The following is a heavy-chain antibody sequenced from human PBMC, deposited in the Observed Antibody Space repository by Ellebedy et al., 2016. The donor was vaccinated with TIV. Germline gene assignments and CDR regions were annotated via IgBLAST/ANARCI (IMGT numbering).Heavy chain of an antibody. D-gene: IGHD4-17*01. CDR3: ARGSGDLPFDY. V-gene: IGHV3-21*01. J-gene: IGHJ4*02. CDR1: GFTFSSYS. Sequence: PGGSLRLSCAASGFTFSSYSMNWVRQAPGQGLEWVSCISSSGTYIYYADSLKGRFTISRDSAKNSLYLQMNSLRAEDTAVYYCARGSGDLPFDYWGQGTLVTVSS. CDR2: ISSSGTYI.